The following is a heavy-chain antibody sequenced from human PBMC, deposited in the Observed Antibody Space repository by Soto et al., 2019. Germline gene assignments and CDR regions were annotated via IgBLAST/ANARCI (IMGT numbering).Heavy chain of an antibody. J-gene: IGHJ4*02. CDR2: IYSSGSI. Sequence: EVQLVESGGGLVQPGGSLRLSCAASGFTVSSNYMHWVRQAPGKGLEWVSGIYSSGSIYYADSVKGRFTISRDNSKNTLYHKMNSLRAEDTAVYYCARRLDGTSDSRFDYWGQGTLVTVSS. CDR3: ARRLDGTSDSRFDY. CDR1: GFTVSSNY. D-gene: IGHD3-22*01. V-gene: IGHV3-66*04.